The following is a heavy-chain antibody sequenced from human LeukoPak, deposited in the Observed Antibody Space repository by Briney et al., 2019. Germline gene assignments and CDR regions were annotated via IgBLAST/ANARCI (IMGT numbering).Heavy chain of an antibody. CDR2: ISYDGSNK. V-gene: IGHV3-30-3*01. CDR1: GFTFSSYA. J-gene: IGHJ6*02. D-gene: IGHD6-19*01. Sequence: GGSLRLSCAASGFTFSSYAMHWVRQAPGKGLEWVAVISYDGSNKYYADSVKGRFTISRDNSKNTLYLQMNSLRAEDTAVYYCARALIAVADHYYYYGMDVWGQGTTVTVSS. CDR3: ARALIAVADHYYYYGMDV.